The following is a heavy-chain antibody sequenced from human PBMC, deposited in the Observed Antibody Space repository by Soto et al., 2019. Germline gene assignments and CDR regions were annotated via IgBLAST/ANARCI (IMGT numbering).Heavy chain of an antibody. D-gene: IGHD1-20*01. Sequence: QVQLQESGPGLVKPSETLSLTCTVSGGSISSYYWSWIRQPPGKGLEWIGYIYYSGSTNYNPSLKSRVTISVDTSKNQFSLKLSSVTAADTAVYYCARLDNWNPNWFDPWGQGTLVTVSS. J-gene: IGHJ5*02. CDR3: ARLDNWNPNWFDP. CDR1: GGSISSYY. V-gene: IGHV4-59*01. CDR2: IYYSGST.